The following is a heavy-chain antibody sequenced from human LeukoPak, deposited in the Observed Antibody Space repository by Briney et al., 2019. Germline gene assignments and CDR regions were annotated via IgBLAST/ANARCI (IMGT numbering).Heavy chain of an antibody. CDR2: ISGSGGST. J-gene: IGHJ4*02. CDR3: AKLYYDFWSAYRGYFDY. V-gene: IGHV3-23*01. CDR1: GFTFSSYA. Sequence: GGSLRLACAASGFTFSSYAMSWVRQAPGKGLEWVSAISGSGGSTYYADSVKGRFTISRDNSKNTLYLQMNSLRAEDTAVYYCAKLYYDFWSAYRGYFDYWGQGTLVTVSS. D-gene: IGHD3-3*01.